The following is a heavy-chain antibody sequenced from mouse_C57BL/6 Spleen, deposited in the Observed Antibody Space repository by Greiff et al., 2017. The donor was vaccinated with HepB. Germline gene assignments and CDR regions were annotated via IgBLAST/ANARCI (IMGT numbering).Heavy chain of an antibody. Sequence: EVQLQQSGTVLARPGASVKMSCKTSGYTFTSYWMHWVKQRPGQGLEWIGAIYPGNSDTSYNQKFKGKAKLTAVTSASPAYMELSSLTNEDSAVYYCTRSTTVVDYAMDYWGQGTSVTVSS. V-gene: IGHV1-5*01. CDR1: GYTFTSYW. CDR2: IYPGNSDT. CDR3: TRSTTVVDYAMDY. J-gene: IGHJ4*01. D-gene: IGHD1-1*01.